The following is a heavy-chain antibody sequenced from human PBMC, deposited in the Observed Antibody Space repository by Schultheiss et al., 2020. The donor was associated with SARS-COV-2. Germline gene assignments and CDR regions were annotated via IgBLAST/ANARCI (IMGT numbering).Heavy chain of an antibody. J-gene: IGHJ6*02. CDR3: ARTYSYGFRSSSWAYYYGMDV. CDR1: GGSISSYY. Sequence: SETLSLTCTVSGGSISSYYWSWIRQPAGKGLEWIGRIYTSGSTNYNPSLKSRVTMSVDTSKNQFSLKLSSVTAADTAVYYCARTYSYGFRSSSWAYYYGMDVWGQGTTVTVSS. CDR2: IYTSGST. D-gene: IGHD5-18*01. V-gene: IGHV4-4*07.